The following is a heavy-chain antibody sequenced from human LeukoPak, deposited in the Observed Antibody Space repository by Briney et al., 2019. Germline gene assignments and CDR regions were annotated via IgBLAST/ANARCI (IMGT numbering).Heavy chain of an antibody. V-gene: IGHV3-23*01. CDR3: AKGRTEDGDAALND. D-gene: IGHD4-17*01. Sequence: GGSLRLSCAASGFTFSSYAMSWVRQAPGKGLEWVSSISGSGGNTFYADSVKGRFTISRDNSKNTLYLQMNSLRAEDTAAYHCAKGRTEDGDAALNDWGQGTLVTVSS. CDR2: ISGSGGNT. J-gene: IGHJ4*01. CDR1: GFTFSSYA.